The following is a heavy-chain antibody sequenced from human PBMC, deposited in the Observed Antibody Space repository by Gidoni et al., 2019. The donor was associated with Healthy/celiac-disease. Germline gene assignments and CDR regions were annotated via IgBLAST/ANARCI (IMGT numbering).Heavy chain of an antibody. Sequence: APGKGVEWVSYISSSGSTIYYADSVKGRFTISRDNAKNSLYLQLNSLRAEDTAVSYCARAAAAGLFDYWGQGTLVTVSS. D-gene: IGHD6-13*01. J-gene: IGHJ4*02. CDR2: ISSSGSTI. V-gene: IGHV3-11*01. CDR3: ARAAAAGLFDY.